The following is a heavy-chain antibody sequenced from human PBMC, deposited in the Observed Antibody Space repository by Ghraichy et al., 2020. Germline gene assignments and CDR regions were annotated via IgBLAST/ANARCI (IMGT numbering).Heavy chain of an antibody. CDR2: ISGSGGST. CDR1: GFTFSSYA. V-gene: IGHV3-23*01. CDR3: AKEDYYYDSSGYGTFDP. Sequence: GGSLRLSCAASGFTFSSYAMSWVRQAPGKGLEWVSAISGSGGSTYYADSVKGRFTISRDNSKNTLYLQMNSLRAEDTAVYYCAKEDYYYDSSGYGTFDPWGQGTLVTVSS. D-gene: IGHD3-22*01. J-gene: IGHJ5*02.